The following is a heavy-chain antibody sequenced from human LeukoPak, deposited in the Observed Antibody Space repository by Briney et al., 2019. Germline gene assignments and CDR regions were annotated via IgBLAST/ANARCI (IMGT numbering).Heavy chain of an antibody. D-gene: IGHD4-23*01. CDR3: ARARVVVTRGFDP. Sequence: ASVNVSCKASGYTFTRYYMHWVRQAPGQGLEWMGRINPNSGGKTYAQKFQGRVTMTRDTSISTAYRELSRQRSDDPAVYYCARARVVVTRGFDPWGQGTLVTVSS. CDR1: GYTFTRYY. J-gene: IGHJ5*02. V-gene: IGHV1-2*06. CDR2: INPNSGGK.